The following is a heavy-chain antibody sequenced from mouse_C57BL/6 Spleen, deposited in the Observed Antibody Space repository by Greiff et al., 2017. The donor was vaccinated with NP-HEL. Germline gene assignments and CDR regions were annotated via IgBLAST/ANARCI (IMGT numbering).Heavy chain of an antibody. CDR2: IYPGSGNT. Sequence: QVQLQQSGAELVRPGASVKLSCKASGYTFTDYYINWVKQRPGQGLEWIARIYPGSGNTYYNEKFKGKATLTAEKSSSTAYMQLSSLTSEDSAVYFCARDPNTGYWGQGTSVTVSS. CDR1: GYTFTDYY. V-gene: IGHV1-76*01. CDR3: ARDPNTGY. D-gene: IGHD1-1*01. J-gene: IGHJ4*01.